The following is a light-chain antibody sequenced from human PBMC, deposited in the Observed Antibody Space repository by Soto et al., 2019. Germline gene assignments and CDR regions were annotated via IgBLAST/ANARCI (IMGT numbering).Light chain of an antibody. CDR1: QNVFSD. Sequence: EILLTQSPATLSVSPGETATLSCRASQNVFSDLAWYQQKHGQAPRLLVYGATTRATDAPAKFRGRGSGTEFSLTISSLQSEDSATYYCQQYRSWPRTFGQGSKVEI. V-gene: IGKV3-15*01. CDR2: GAT. CDR3: QQYRSWPRT. J-gene: IGKJ1*01.